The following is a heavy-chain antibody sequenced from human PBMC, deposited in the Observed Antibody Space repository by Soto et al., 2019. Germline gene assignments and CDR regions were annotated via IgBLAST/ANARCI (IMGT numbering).Heavy chain of an antibody. CDR2: ISYDGSNK. J-gene: IGHJ4*02. CDR1: GFTFSSYA. V-gene: IGHV3-30-3*01. D-gene: IGHD1-1*01. CDR3: ARDGYMIMYYFDY. Sequence: GGSLRLSCASSGFTFSSYAMHWVLQAPGKGLEWVAVISYDGSNKYYADSVKGRFTISRDNSKNTLYLQMNSLRAEDTAVYYCARDGYMIMYYFDYWGQGTLVTVSS.